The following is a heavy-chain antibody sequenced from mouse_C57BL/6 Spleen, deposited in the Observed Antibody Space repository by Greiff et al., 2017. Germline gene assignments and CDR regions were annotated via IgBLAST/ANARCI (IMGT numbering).Heavy chain of an antibody. CDR2: IHPNSGST. D-gene: IGHD2-5*01. CDR3: ARGAYSNYVGYFDY. V-gene: IGHV1-64*01. Sequence: QVQLQQPGAELVKPGASVKLSCKASGYTFTSYWMHWVKQRPGQGLEWIGMIHPNSGSTNYNEKFKSKATLTVDKSSSTAYMQISSLTSEDAAVYYCARGAYSNYVGYFDYGGQGTTLTVSS. J-gene: IGHJ2*01. CDR1: GYTFTSYW.